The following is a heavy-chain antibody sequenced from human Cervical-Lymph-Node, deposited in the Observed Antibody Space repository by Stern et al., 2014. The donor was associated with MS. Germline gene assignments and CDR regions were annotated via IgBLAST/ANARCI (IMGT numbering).Heavy chain of an antibody. Sequence: VKLVESGGEMKKPGASVKVSCMASGNSFTSYFIIWVRQAPGQGLEWMVIINPSTGNTTYAQKFQGRVVMTSDTSTGTVYLELSSLRSEDTAVYYCARDEGADYWGQGTLVTVSS. CDR2: INPSTGNT. V-gene: IGHV1-46*01. CDR3: ARDEGADY. CDR1: GNSFTSYF. J-gene: IGHJ4*02.